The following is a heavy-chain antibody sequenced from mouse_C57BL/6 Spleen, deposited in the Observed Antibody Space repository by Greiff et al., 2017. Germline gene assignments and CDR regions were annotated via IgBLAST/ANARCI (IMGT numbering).Heavy chain of an antibody. CDR3: ARHEEDGNYPYAMDY. V-gene: IGHV1-62-2*01. J-gene: IGHJ4*01. CDR2: FYPGSGSI. Sequence: VQLKQSGAELVKPGASVKLSCKASGYTFTEYTIHWVKQRSGQGLEWIGWFYPGSGSIKYNEKFKDKATLTADKSSSTGYMELSRLTSEDAAVYFCARHEEDGNYPYAMDYWGQGTSVTVSS. CDR1: GYTFTEYT. D-gene: IGHD2-1*01.